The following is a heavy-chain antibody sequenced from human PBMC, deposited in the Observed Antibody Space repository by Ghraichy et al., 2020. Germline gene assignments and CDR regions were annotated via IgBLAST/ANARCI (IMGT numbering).Heavy chain of an antibody. J-gene: IGHJ4*02. CDR3: ARHGYCSGGSCYNFDY. CDR1: GGSFSGYY. CDR2: INHSGST. V-gene: IGHV4-34*01. Sequence: SETLSLTCAVYGGSFSGYYWSWIRQPPGKGLEWIGEINHSGSTNYNPSLKSRVTISVDTSKNQFSLKLSSVTAADTAVYYCARHGYCSGGSCYNFDYWGQGTLVTVSS. D-gene: IGHD2-15*01.